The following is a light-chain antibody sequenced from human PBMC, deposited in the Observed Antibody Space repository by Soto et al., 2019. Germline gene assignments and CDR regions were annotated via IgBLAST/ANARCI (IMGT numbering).Light chain of an antibody. V-gene: IGLV1-40*01. CDR3: QSYGSSLSVV. J-gene: IGLJ2*01. CDR2: GNS. Sequence: QSVLTQPPSVSGAPGQRVTISCTGSSSNIGAGYDVHWYQQLPGTAPKLLIYGNSNRPSGVPDRFSGSKSGTSASLAITGLQDEDDADYYCQSYGSSLSVVFGGGTKLTVL. CDR1: SSNIGAGYD.